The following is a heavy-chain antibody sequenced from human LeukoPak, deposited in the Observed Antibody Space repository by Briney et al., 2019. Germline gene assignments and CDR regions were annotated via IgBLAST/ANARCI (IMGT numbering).Heavy chain of an antibody. D-gene: IGHD6-19*01. CDR3: VRESYGSCWYYYFDY. CDR2: ISDRGTTI. J-gene: IGHJ4*02. CDR1: GFTLSSYE. V-gene: IGHV3-48*03. Sequence: GGSLRLSCAASGFTLSSYEMYWLRQAPGKGLEWVSHISDRGTTIYYADSVKGRFTISRDNAKNSLYLQMNSLRAEDTAVYYCVRESYGSCWYYYFDYGGQGTLVTVSS.